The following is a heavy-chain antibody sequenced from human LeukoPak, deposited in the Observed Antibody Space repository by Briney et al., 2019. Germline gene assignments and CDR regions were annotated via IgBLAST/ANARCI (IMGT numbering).Heavy chain of an antibody. Sequence: GGSLRLSCAASGFTFSSYAMSWVRQAPGKGLEWVSAISGSGGSTYYADSVKGRFTISRDNSKNTLYLQMNSLRAEDTAVHYCAKDRGYYDSSGLDYWGQGTLVTVSS. CDR2: ISGSGGST. CDR3: AKDRGYYDSSGLDY. D-gene: IGHD3-22*01. CDR1: GFTFSSYA. V-gene: IGHV3-23*01. J-gene: IGHJ4*02.